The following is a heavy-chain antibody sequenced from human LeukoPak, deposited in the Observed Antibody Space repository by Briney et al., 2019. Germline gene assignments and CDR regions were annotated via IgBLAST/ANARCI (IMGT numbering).Heavy chain of an antibody. CDR3: ASSVRGASYYYYGMDV. Sequence: GGSLRLSCAASGFTVSSNYMSWVRQAPGKGLEWVSVIYSGGSTYYADSVKGRFTISRDNSKNTLYPQMNSLRAEDTAMYYCASSVRGASYYYYGMDVWGQGTTVTVSS. V-gene: IGHV3-53*01. CDR2: IYSGGST. D-gene: IGHD3-10*01. CDR1: GFTVSSNY. J-gene: IGHJ6*02.